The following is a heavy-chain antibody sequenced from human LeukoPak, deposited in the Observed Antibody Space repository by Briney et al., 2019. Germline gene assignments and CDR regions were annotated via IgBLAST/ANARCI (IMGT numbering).Heavy chain of an antibody. J-gene: IGHJ4*02. V-gene: IGHV4-59*07. CDR1: GGPISSYY. CDR2: IYYSGST. CDR3: AWVGWGGIAAAAL. Sequence: SDTLSLTCTVSGGPISSYYWSWIRQPPGKALEWIGYIYYSGSTNYNPSLKSRVTISVDTSKNLFSLKLSSVTAADTAVYYCAWVGWGGIAAAALWGQGTLVTVSS. D-gene: IGHD6-13*01.